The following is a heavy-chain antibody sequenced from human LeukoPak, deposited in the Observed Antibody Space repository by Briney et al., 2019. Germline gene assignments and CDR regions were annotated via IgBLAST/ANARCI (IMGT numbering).Heavy chain of an antibody. CDR3: AKNRGFRGVIVVPPLEF. Sequence: PGGSLTLSCAASGFPFSSYPMSWVRQAPGKGLEWVSSISSSAGNTYYADSVKGRFTISRDYSKNTLYLQMNSLRAEDTAIYYCAKNRGFRGVIVVPPLEFWGKATLVTV. J-gene: IGHJ4*02. CDR1: GFPFSSYP. CDR2: ISSSAGNT. D-gene: IGHD3-16*02. V-gene: IGHV3-23*01.